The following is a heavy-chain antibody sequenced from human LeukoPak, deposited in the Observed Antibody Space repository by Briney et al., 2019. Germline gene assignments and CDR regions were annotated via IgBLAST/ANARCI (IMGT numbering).Heavy chain of an antibody. CDR1: GYSFTSYW. J-gene: IGHJ3*02. Sequence: GESLKISCKGSGYSFTSYWIGWVRQMPGKGLEWMGIIYPGDSDTRYSPSFQGQVTISADKSISTAYLQWSSLKASDTAMYYCARHRWDYGSGSYYPTLGAFDIWGQGTMVTVSS. V-gene: IGHV5-51*01. CDR2: IYPGDSDT. D-gene: IGHD3-10*01. CDR3: ARHRWDYGSGSYYPTLGAFDI.